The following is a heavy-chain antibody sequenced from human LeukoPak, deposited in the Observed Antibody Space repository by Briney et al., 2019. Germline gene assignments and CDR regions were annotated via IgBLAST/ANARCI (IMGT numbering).Heavy chain of an antibody. D-gene: IGHD1-26*01. V-gene: IGHV1-2*06. CDR1: GYTFTVYY. Sequence: ASVKVSCKASGYTFTVYYMHWLRQAPGQGLEWMGRINPNNGGTSYAQNFQGRVTMTRDTSISTAYMELSSLISDDTAVYYCASQNMEWELLAFDYWGQGTLVTVSS. CDR2: INPNNGGT. CDR3: ASQNMEWELLAFDY. J-gene: IGHJ4*02.